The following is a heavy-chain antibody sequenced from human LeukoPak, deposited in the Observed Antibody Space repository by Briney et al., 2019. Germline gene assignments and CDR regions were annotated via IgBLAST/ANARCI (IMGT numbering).Heavy chain of an antibody. CDR1: GGSISSSSYY. V-gene: IGHV4-39*07. CDR2: IYYSGST. Sequence: SETLSLTCTVSGGSISSSSYYWGWIRQPPGKGLEWIGSIYYSGSTYYNPSLKSRVTISVDTSKNQFSLKLSSVTAADTAVYYCARDYCSGGSCYLYGMDVWGQGTTVTVSS. D-gene: IGHD2-15*01. CDR3: ARDYCSGGSCYLYGMDV. J-gene: IGHJ6*02.